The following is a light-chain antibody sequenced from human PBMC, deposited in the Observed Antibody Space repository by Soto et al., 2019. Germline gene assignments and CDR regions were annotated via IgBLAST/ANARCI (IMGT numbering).Light chain of an antibody. J-gene: IGKJ1*01. CDR1: QSVSSN. Sequence: EIVMTQSPATLSVSPGERATLSCRASQSVSSNLAWYQQKPGQAPRLLIYGASARATDIPARFSGSGSGTEFTLTISSLQSEDFVVYYCQQYKNWPRTFGQGTRVEIK. CDR3: QQYKNWPRT. V-gene: IGKV3-15*01. CDR2: GAS.